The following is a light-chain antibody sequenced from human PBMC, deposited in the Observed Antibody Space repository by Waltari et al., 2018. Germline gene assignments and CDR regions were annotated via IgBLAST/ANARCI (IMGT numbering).Light chain of an antibody. CDR1: QSISSW. Sequence: DIQMTQSPSTLSASVGDRVTITCRASQSISSWLAWYQQKPGKAPKFLIYKASSLESGVPSRISGSRETTECTLTSCNLQPDEVATYDAQQYNSYPSTVGQGTKVEIK. CDR2: KAS. V-gene: IGKV1-5*03. CDR3: QQYNSYPST. J-gene: IGKJ1*01.